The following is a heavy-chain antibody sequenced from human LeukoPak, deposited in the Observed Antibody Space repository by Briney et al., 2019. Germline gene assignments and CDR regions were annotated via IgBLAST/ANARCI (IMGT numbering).Heavy chain of an antibody. CDR3: ARERGFYGDLT. CDR1: GYSINSGYC. V-gene: IGHV4-38-2*02. J-gene: IGHJ5*02. CDR2: ICHTGST. Sequence: SETLSLTCTVSGYSINSGYCWGWIRQPPGGGLEWIGGICHTGSTFYNPSLESRVTILVDTSKNQFSLRLTSVTAADTAVYYCARERGFYGDLTWGQGTLVTVSS. D-gene: IGHD4-17*01.